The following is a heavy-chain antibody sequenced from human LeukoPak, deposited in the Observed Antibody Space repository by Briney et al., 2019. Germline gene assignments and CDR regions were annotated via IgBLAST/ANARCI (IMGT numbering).Heavy chain of an antibody. Sequence: QAGGSLRLSCAASGFTFSRYYMSWVRQAPGKGLEWVANINQDGSVIYYVDSVRGRFTISRDNSKNSVYLQMNSLRVEDTAVYYCARDQGPYYYDSSGSGFDPWGQGTLVTVSS. J-gene: IGHJ5*02. V-gene: IGHV3-7*03. CDR1: GFTFSRYY. D-gene: IGHD3-22*01. CDR3: ARDQGPYYYDSSGSGFDP. CDR2: INQDGSVI.